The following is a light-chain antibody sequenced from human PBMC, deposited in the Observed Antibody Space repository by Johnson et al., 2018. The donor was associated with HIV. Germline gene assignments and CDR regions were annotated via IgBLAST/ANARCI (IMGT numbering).Light chain of an antibody. Sequence: QSVLTQPPSVSAAPGQKVTISCSGSSSNIGNNYVSWYQQFPGTAPKLHIYDNNKRPSEIPDRFSGSKSGTSATLGITGLQTGDEGDYYCGTWDSSLSAYVFGTGTKVTVL. CDR2: DNN. CDR1: SSNIGNNY. V-gene: IGLV1-51*01. CDR3: GTWDSSLSAYV. J-gene: IGLJ1*01.